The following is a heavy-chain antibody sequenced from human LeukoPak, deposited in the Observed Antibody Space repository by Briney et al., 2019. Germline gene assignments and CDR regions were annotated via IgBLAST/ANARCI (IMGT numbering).Heavy chain of an antibody. CDR3: ARLAAAVDY. J-gene: IGHJ4*02. CDR1: GGSISSSSYY. V-gene: IGHV4-39*01. Sequence: SETLSLTCTVSGGSISSSSYYWGWIRQPPGKGLGWIGSIYYSGSTYYNPSLKSRVTISVDTSKNQFSLKLSSVTAADTAVYYCARLAAAVDYWGQGTLVTVSS. CDR2: IYYSGST. D-gene: IGHD6-13*01.